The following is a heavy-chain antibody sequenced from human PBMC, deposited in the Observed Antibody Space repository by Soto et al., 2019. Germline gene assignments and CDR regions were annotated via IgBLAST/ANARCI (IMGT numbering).Heavy chain of an antibody. CDR3: ARAECSSPDCLTAYYSYGLDV. J-gene: IGHJ6*02. Sequence: PGGSLRLSCAASGFTFSNFEMHWVRQAPGKGLDGVSYINTAGSTKCYAESVKGRFTISRDNARNSLFLQMNSLRAEDTAVYYCARAECSSPDCLTAYYSYGLDVWGQGSTVTVSS. D-gene: IGHD3-9*01. CDR2: INTAGSTK. V-gene: IGHV3-48*03. CDR1: GFTFSNFE.